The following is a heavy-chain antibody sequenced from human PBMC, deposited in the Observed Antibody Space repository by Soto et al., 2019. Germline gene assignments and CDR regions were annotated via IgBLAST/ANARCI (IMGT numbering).Heavy chain of an antibody. J-gene: IGHJ6*02. Sequence: QVQLQESGPGLVKPSETLSLTCTVSGGSISSYYWSWIRQPPGKGLEWIGYIYYSGSTNYNPSLKRRVTISVDTSKNQFSLKLSSVTAADTAVYYCARAHSSWEYYYYSGMDVWGQGTTVTVSS. V-gene: IGHV4-59*01. D-gene: IGHD6-6*01. CDR2: IYYSGST. CDR3: ARAHSSWEYYYYSGMDV. CDR1: GGSISSYY.